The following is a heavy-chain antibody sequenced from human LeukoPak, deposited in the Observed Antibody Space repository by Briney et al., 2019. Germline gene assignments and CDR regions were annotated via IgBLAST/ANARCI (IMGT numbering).Heavy chain of an antibody. D-gene: IGHD3-22*01. CDR1: GDSLSGYL. CDR2: IYYTGST. CDR3: TRRRYYDPLGLDF. Sequence: SETLSLTCSVSGDSLSGYLWTWIRQPPGKGLEWIGIIYYTGSTNYNPSLKRRVTLSADTSKNQLSLKLTSVTAADTAVYYCTRRRYYDPLGLDFWGRGTLVTVSS. V-gene: IGHV4-59*12. J-gene: IGHJ4*02.